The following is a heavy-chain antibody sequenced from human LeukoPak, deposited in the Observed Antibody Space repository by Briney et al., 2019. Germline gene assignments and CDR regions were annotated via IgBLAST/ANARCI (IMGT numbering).Heavy chain of an antibody. Sequence: PGRSLRLSCAASGFTFSTYAIHWVRQAQGKGLEWVAIISSDGTNQHYGDSVKGRLTISRDNSRNTLYLQMNSLRVDDTAMYYCARPYYCSSTTCSYGLGYWGQGTLVTVSS. D-gene: IGHD2-2*01. CDR2: ISSDGTNQ. V-gene: IGHV3-30*04. CDR3: ARPYYCSSTTCSYGLGY. J-gene: IGHJ4*02. CDR1: GFTFSTYA.